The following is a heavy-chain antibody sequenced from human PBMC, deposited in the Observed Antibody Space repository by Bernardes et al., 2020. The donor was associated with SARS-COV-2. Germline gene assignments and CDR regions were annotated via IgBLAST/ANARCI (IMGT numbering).Heavy chain of an antibody. D-gene: IGHD6-13*01. V-gene: IGHV3-7*01. CDR3: ARDGGYSSSWGRSYYYYYYGMDV. J-gene: IGHJ6*01. CDR2: IKQDGSEK. CDR1: GFTFSSYW. Sequence: GGSLRLSCAASGFTFSSYWMSWVRQAPGKGLEWVANIKQDGSEKYYVDSVKGRFTISRDNAKNSLYLQMNSLRAEDTAVYYCARDGGYSSSWGRSYYYYYYGMDVWGQGTTVTVSS.